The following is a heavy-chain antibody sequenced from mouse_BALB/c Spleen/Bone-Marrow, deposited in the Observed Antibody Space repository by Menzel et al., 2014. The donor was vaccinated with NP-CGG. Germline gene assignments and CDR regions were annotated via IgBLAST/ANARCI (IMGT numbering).Heavy chain of an antibody. CDR3: ARTDSSGSWFAY. J-gene: IGHJ3*01. CDR1: GYTFTSYY. CDR2: IYPGDGST. D-gene: IGHD3-2*01. V-gene: IGHV1S56*01. Sequence: VQLQQSGPELVKPGASVKMSCKASGYTFTSYYIHWAKQRPGQGLEWIGWIYPGDGSTKYNEKFKGKTTLTADKSSSTAYMLLSSLTSEDSAIYFCARTDSSGSWFAYWGQGTLVTVSA.